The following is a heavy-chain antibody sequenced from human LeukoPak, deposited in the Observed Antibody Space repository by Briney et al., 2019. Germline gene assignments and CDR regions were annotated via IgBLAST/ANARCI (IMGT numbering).Heavy chain of an antibody. J-gene: IGHJ4*02. CDR1: GFTVSSNY. CDR2: IYSGGST. D-gene: IGHD4-17*01. Sequence: GGSLRLSCAASGFTVSSNYMSWVRQAPGKGLEWVSVIYSGGSTYYADSMKGRFTISRDNSKNTLYLQMNSLRAEDTAAYYCARDGAHDYGDYDFDYWGQGTLVTVSS. CDR3: ARDGAHDYGDYDFDY. V-gene: IGHV3-66*02.